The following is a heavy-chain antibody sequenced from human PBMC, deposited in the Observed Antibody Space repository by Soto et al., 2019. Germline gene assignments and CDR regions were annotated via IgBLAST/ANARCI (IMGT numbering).Heavy chain of an antibody. Sequence: GGSLRLSCAASGFTFSNAWMSWVRQAPGKGLEWVGRIKSKTDGGTTDYAAPVKGRFTISRDDSKNTLYLQMNSLKTEDTAVYYCTTGYDSSGYHTRDYYYYGMDVWGQGTTVTVSS. CDR1: GFTFSNAW. CDR2: IKSKTDGGTT. V-gene: IGHV3-15*01. J-gene: IGHJ6*02. D-gene: IGHD3-22*01. CDR3: TTGYDSSGYHTRDYYYYGMDV.